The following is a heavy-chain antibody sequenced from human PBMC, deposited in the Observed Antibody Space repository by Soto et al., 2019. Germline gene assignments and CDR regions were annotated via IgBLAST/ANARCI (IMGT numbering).Heavy chain of an antibody. CDR1: GGTFSTSA. J-gene: IGHJ6*02. V-gene: IGHV1-69*12. Sequence: QVQLEQSGAEVKKPGSSVKVSCKASGGTFSTSAISWVRQAPGQGLEWMGGIMPIFRTPDYAQKFQGRVTVRADESTRTAYMELSALRSADTAVYYCALANDRPQLGGNYYYILDVWGQGTTITVSS. CDR3: ALANDRPQLGGNYYYILDV. D-gene: IGHD2-8*01. CDR2: IMPIFRTP.